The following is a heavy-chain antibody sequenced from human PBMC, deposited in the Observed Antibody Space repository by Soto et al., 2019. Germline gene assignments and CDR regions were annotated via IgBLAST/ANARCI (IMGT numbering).Heavy chain of an antibody. CDR1: GYTFTSYA. V-gene: IGHV1-3*05. CDR2: INAGNGNT. Sequence: QVQLVQSGAEEKKPGASVKVSCKASGYTFTSYAMHWVRQAPGQRLEWMGWINAGNGNTKYSQKSQGRVTITRDPSASTAYMELSSLRSEDTAVYYCARSIVVVTALDYWGQGTLVTVSS. CDR3: ARSIVVVTALDY. D-gene: IGHD2-21*02. J-gene: IGHJ4*02.